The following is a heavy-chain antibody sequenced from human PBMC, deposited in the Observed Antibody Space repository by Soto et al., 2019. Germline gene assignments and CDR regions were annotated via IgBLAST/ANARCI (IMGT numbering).Heavy chain of an antibody. D-gene: IGHD2-8*02. V-gene: IGHV4-30-4*01. CDR2: IYYSGST. CDR3: ASHSTGISNFQH. J-gene: IGHJ1*01. CDR1: GGSVSSGDYY. Sequence: PSETLSLTCTVSGGSVSSGDYYWAWIRQPPGKGLEWIGYIYYSGSTYYNPSLKSRVTMSVDTSKNQFSLNLSSVTAADTAVYYCASHSTGISNFQHWGQGTLVTVSS.